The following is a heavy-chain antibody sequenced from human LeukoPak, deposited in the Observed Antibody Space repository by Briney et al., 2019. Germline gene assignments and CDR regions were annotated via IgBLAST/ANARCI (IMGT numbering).Heavy chain of an antibody. CDR1: GFSFSNAW. V-gene: IGHV3-15*01. CDR3: TTDLGTIFGFWDAFDI. J-gene: IGHJ3*02. CDR2: IKSKTDGGTT. Sequence: PGGSLRLSCAASGFSFSNAWLSWVRQAPGKGLEWVGRIKSKTDGGTTDYAAPVKGRFTISRDDSKNTLYLQMNSLKTEDTAVYYCTTDLGTIFGFWDAFDIWGQGTLVTVSS. D-gene: IGHD3-3*01.